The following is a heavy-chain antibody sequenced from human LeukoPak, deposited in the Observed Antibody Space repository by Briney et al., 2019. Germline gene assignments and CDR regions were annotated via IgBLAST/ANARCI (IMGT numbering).Heavy chain of an antibody. J-gene: IGHJ5*02. Sequence: SETLSLTCTVSGGSISSSSYYWGWVRQPPGKGLEWIGSIYYSGSTYYKPSLKSRVTISVDTSKNQFSLKLSSVTAADTALYYCARVGYCSGNTCLNWFDPWGRGTLVTVSS. D-gene: IGHD2-15*01. V-gene: IGHV4-39*01. CDR2: IYYSGST. CDR3: ARVGYCSGNTCLNWFDP. CDR1: GGSISSSSYY.